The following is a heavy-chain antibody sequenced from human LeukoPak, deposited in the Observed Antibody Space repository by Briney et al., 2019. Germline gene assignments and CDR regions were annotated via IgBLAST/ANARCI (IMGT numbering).Heavy chain of an antibody. CDR1: GFTFTNAS. V-gene: IGHV3-15*01. Sequence: GGSLRLSCAASGFTFTNASMSWVRQAPGKGLEWVGRIKSKTDGGTTDYGAPVKGRFTISRDESKNTLYLQMNSLKADDTAVYYCSTGGYAQHSWGQGPLVTVSS. CDR2: IKSKTDGGTT. D-gene: IGHD5-18*01. CDR3: STGGYAQHS. J-gene: IGHJ4*02.